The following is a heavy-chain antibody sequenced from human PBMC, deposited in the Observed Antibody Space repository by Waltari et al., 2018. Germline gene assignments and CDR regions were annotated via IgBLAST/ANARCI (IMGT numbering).Heavy chain of an antibody. CDR3: ARSYDFWSGYPRHY. V-gene: IGHV4-59*01. CDR1: GDSITNYY. CDR2: IAYSGST. Sequence: QVQLQESGPGLVKPSETLSLICSVSGDSITNYYWSWVRQPPGKGLEWIGYIAYSGSTRYNPSLKSRATISVDTSKKQFSLRLGSVTAADTARYYGARSYDFWSGYPRHYWGQGTLVTVSS. J-gene: IGHJ4*02. D-gene: IGHD3-3*01.